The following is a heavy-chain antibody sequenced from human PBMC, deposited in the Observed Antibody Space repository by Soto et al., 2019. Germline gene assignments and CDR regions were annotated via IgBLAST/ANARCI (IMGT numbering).Heavy chain of an antibody. CDR1: GYTLPELS. CDR3: ATDSIRYCSGGSCYLVAFDI. Sequence: GASVKVCCKVSGYTLPELSMHWVRQAPGKGLEWMGGFDPEDGETIYAQKFQGRVTMTEDTSTDTAYMEMSSLRSEDTAVYYCATDSIRYCSGGSCYLVAFDIWGQGTMVTVSS. V-gene: IGHV1-24*01. D-gene: IGHD2-15*01. J-gene: IGHJ3*02. CDR2: FDPEDGET.